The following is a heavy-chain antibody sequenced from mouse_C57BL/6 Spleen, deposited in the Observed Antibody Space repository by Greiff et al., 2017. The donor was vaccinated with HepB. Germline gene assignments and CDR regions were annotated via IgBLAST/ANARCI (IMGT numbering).Heavy chain of an antibody. D-gene: IGHD1-1*01. V-gene: IGHV3-6*01. J-gene: IGHJ4*01. Sequence: EVKLQESGPGLVKPSQSLSLTCSVTGYSITSGYYWNWIRQFPGNKLEWMGYISYDGSNNYNPSLKNRISITRDTSKNQFFLKLNSVTTEDTATYYCARDRATTVVPGAMDYWGQGTSVTVSS. CDR1: GYSITSGYY. CDR3: ARDRATTVVPGAMDY. CDR2: ISYDGSN.